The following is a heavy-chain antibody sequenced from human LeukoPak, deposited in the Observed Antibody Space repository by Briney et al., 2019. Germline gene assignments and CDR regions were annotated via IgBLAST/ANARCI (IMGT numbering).Heavy chain of an antibody. CDR1: GGSISSSNW. D-gene: IGHD2-15*01. J-gene: IGHJ3*02. CDR3: ARVLGDYCSGGSCYSDAFDI. V-gene: IGHV4-4*02. Sequence: PSGTLSLICAVSGGSISSSNWWSWVRQPPGKGLEWIGEIYHSGSTNYNPSLKSRVTISVDKSKNQFSLKLSSVTAADTAVYYCARVLGDYCSGGSCYSDAFDIWGQGTMVTVSS. CDR2: IYHSGST.